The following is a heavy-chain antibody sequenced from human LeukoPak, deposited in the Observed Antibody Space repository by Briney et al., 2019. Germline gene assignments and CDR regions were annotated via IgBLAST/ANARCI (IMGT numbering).Heavy chain of an antibody. CDR3: ARYYTSGSFDY. D-gene: IGHD3-10*01. CDR2: IYHSGST. CDR1: GYSISSGYY. Sequence: SETLSLTCTVSGYSISSGYYWGWIRQPPGKGLEWIGSIYHSGSTYYNPSLKSRVTISVDTSKNQFSLKLSSVTAADTAVYYCARYYTSGSFDYWGQGTLITLSS. J-gene: IGHJ4*02. V-gene: IGHV4-38-2*02.